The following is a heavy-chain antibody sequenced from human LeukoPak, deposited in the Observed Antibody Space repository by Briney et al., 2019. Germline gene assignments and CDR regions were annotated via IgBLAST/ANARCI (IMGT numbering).Heavy chain of an antibody. Sequence: PGGSLRLSCAASGFTFSIYAMTWVRQAPGKGLEWVANIKQDGSEKYYVDPVKGRFTISRDNAKNSLYLQMNSLRAEDTAVYYCARDVTLWFGELFPSSFDYWGQGTLVTVSS. J-gene: IGHJ4*02. CDR2: IKQDGSEK. CDR1: GFTFSIYA. V-gene: IGHV3-7*01. D-gene: IGHD3-10*01. CDR3: ARDVTLWFGELFPSSFDY.